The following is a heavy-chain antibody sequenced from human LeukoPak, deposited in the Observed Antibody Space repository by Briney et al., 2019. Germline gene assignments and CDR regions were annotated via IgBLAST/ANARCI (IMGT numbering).Heavy chain of an antibody. Sequence: ASVKVSCKASGYTFTGYYMHWVRQAPGQGLEWKGWINPNSGGTNYAQKFQGRVTMTRDTSISIAYMELSRLRSDDTAVYYCARGKDIVVVPAAPHPFDAFDIWGQGTMVTVSP. CDR3: ARGKDIVVVPAAPHPFDAFDI. CDR1: GYTFTGYY. J-gene: IGHJ3*02. V-gene: IGHV1-2*02. CDR2: INPNSGGT. D-gene: IGHD2-2*01.